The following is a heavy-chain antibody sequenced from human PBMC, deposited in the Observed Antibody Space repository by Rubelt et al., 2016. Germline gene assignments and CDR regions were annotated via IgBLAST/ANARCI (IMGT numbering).Heavy chain of an antibody. V-gene: IGHV4-38-2*02. CDR3: ARHLDRYYYYYMDV. D-gene: IGHD2-2*03. J-gene: IGHJ6*03. CDR2: IYYSGSS. Sequence: QVQLQESGPGLVKTSETLSLICTVSGYSISSGYYWGWIRQPPRKGLEWIWSIYYSGSSYYNPSLKSRFTHAVDTYKNQFSLKLRSVTAADTAVYYCARHLDRYYYYYMDVWGKGTTVTVSS. CDR1: GYSISSGYY.